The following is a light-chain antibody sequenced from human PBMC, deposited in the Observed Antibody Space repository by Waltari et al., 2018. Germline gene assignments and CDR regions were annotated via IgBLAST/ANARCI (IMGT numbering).Light chain of an antibody. J-gene: IGKJ1*01. CDR3: QQSKIWPA. Sequence: EIVMTQSPATLSVSPGERATLPCRASQVISSDLAWYQQKPGQAPRLLIFGASTRATGVPARCSGSGSGTEVTLTISSLQSEDFGVYYCQQSKIWPAFGQGTKVEIK. CDR1: QVISSD. CDR2: GAS. V-gene: IGKV3-15*01.